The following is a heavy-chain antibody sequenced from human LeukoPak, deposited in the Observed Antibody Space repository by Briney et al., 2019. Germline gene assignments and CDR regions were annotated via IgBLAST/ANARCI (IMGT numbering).Heavy chain of an antibody. Sequence: GASVKVSCKASGYTFTGYYMHWVRQAPGQGLEWMGWINPNSGGTNYAQKFQGRVTMTRDTTISTAYMELSRLRSDDTAVYYCAREGGGEWELPFDYWGQGTLVTVSS. CDR2: INPNSGGT. V-gene: IGHV1-2*02. J-gene: IGHJ4*02. CDR1: GYTFTGYY. D-gene: IGHD1-26*01. CDR3: AREGGGEWELPFDY.